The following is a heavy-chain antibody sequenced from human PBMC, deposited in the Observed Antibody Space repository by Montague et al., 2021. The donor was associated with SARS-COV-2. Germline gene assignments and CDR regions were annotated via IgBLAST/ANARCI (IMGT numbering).Heavy chain of an antibody. D-gene: IGHD2-15*01. V-gene: IGHV4-59*01. CDR3: ARDGCSGGSCYYNWFDP. Sequence: SETLSLTCTVSGGSINTYYWSWIRQPPGKGLEWIGYISYSGSTNYNPSLKSRVTMSVDTSKNHFSLKLNSVTAADTAVYYCARDGCSGGSCYYNWFDPWGQGTLVTVSS. J-gene: IGHJ5*02. CDR2: ISYSGST. CDR1: GGSINTYY.